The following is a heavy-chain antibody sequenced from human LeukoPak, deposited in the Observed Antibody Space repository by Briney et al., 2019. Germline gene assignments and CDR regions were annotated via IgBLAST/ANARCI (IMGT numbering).Heavy chain of an antibody. CDR2: ISGSGDTT. J-gene: IGHJ4*02. D-gene: IGHD2/OR15-2a*01. CDR3: AKEKASIFRPYYCDY. CDR1: GFTFSSYA. Sequence: GGSLRLSCAASGFTFSSYAMSWVRQAPGKGLEWVSAISGSGDTTFYADSVKGRFAISRDNSKNTLCPQMNSLRAEDTAVYYCAKEKASIFRPYYCDYWGQGTLVTVSS. V-gene: IGHV3-23*01.